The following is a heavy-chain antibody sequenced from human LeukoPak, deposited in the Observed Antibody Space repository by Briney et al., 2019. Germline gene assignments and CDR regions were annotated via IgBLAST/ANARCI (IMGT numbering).Heavy chain of an antibody. CDR1: GFTFSTYG. J-gene: IGHJ3*01. CDR3: GKAKCQWWTFEALDY. D-gene: IGHD2-8*01. CDR2: ISYDGGKK. V-gene: IGHV3-30*18. Sequence: GGSLRLSCAASGFTFSTYGMHWVRQAPGKGLEWVALISYDGGKKYYADSVKGRFTISRDNSKNTLYLQINSLIPDDTAVYYYGKAKCQWWTFEALDYWGQGTTVTVSS.